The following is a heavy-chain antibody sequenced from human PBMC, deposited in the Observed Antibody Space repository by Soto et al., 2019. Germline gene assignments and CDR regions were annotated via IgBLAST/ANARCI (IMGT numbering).Heavy chain of an antibody. CDR1: GGTFSSYT. CDR3: ARVVGDSSGYRVIDY. J-gene: IGHJ4*02. D-gene: IGHD3-22*01. CDR2: IIPIPGIA. Sequence: QVQLVQSGAEVKKPGSSVKVSCKASGGTFSSYTISWVRQAPGQGLEWMGRIIPIPGIANYAQKFQGRVTITADQTTSTAYHELSSLRSEDTAVYYCARVVGDSSGYRVIDYWGQGTLVTVSS. V-gene: IGHV1-69*02.